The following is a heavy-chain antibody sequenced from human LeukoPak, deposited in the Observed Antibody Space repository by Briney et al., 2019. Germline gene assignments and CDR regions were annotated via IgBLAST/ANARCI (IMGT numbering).Heavy chain of an antibody. J-gene: IGHJ6*03. V-gene: IGHV3-21*01. Sequence: GGSLRLSCAASGFTFSSYSMNWVRQAPGKGLEWVSSISSTSTFIYYADSVKGRFTISRDNAKNSLYLQMNSLRAEDTAVYYCARDHLDYSGSDNYDFGYYYYYMDVWGKGTTVTVSS. CDR3: ARDHLDYSGSDNYDFGYYYYYMDV. CDR1: GFTFSSYS. D-gene: IGHD3-10*01. CDR2: ISSTSTFI.